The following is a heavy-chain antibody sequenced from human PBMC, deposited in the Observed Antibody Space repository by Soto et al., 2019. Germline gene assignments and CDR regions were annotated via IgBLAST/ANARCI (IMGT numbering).Heavy chain of an antibody. CDR2: ISAYNGNT. CDR3: ARDGPPGEQWLVREGWFDP. D-gene: IGHD6-19*01. Sequence: QVQLVQSGAEVKKPGASGKVSCKASGYTFTSYGISWVRQAPGQGLEWMGWISAYNGNTNYAQKLQGRVTMTTDTSTSTAYMELRSLRSDDTTVYYCARDGPPGEQWLVREGWFDPWGQGTLVTVSS. CDR1: GYTFTSYG. V-gene: IGHV1-18*01. J-gene: IGHJ5*02.